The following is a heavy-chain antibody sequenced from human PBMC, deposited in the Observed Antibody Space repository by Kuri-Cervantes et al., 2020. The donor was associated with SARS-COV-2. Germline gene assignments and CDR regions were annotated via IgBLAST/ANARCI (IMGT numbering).Heavy chain of an antibody. J-gene: IGHJ6*02. D-gene: IGHD6-19*01. CDR3: AHSPHNIAVAGYYYYYGMDV. CDR2: IDWDDDK. V-gene: IGHV2-70*12. CDR1: GFSLSTSGMC. Sequence: SGPTLVKPTQTLTLTCTFSGFSLSTSGMCVSWIRQPPGKALEWLARIDWDDDKYYSTSLKTRLTISKDTSKNQVVLTMTNMDPVDTATYYCAHSPHNIAVAGYYYYYGMDVWGQGTTVTVSS.